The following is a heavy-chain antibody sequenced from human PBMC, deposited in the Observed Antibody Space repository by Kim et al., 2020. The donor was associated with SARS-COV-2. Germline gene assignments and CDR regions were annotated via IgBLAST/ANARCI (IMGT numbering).Heavy chain of an antibody. CDR1: GASISSSSFY. CDR2: IYFNGST. J-gene: IGHJ4*02. CDR3: VRSPFVWGSRPDY. Sequence: SETLSLTCTVSGASISSSSFYWGWIRQPPGKGLEWIGTIYFNGSTNYKPSLKSLVTISEDTSKNQFSLKLSSVTAADTAVYFCVRSPFVWGSRPDYWGQGALVIVSS. V-gene: IGHV4-39*01. D-gene: IGHD3-16*01.